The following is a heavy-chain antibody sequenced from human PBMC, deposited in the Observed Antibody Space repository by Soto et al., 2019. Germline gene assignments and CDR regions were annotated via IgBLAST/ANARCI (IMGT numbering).Heavy chain of an antibody. CDR2: IIPIFGTA. D-gene: IGHD2-15*01. Sequence: QVQLVQSGAEVKKPGSSVKVSCTASGGTFRSYAISWVRQAPGQGLEWMGGIIPIFGTANYAQKFQGRVMITADESTSTAYMELSSLRSEDTAVYYCARGVYCSGGSFYGEGNWFDPWGQGTLLTVSS. J-gene: IGHJ5*02. CDR1: GGTFRSYA. V-gene: IGHV1-69*12. CDR3: ARGVYCSGGSFYGEGNWFDP.